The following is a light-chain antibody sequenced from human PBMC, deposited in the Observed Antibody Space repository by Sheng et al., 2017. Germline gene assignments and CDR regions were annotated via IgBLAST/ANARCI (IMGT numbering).Light chain of an antibody. V-gene: IGKV1-39*01. J-gene: IGKJ2*01. CDR1: HSVTTY. CDR2: GAA. Sequence: DTQMTQSPSSLSASVGDRVTITCRASHSVTTYLNWYQQKRGQAPKLLISGAATLQPGVPSRFSGSGSATEFTLTIDSLQPEDSATYFCQQSYGTPYTFGQGTKLELK. CDR3: QQSYGTPYT.